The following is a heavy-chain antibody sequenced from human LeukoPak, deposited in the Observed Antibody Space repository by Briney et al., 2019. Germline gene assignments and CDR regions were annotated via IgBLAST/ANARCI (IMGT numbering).Heavy chain of an antibody. D-gene: IGHD4-23*01. CDR3: ARDSGGKQDFDY. CDR1: GYTFTDYY. CDR2: INPNSGVT. V-gene: IGHV1-2*02. Sequence: GASVKVSCKASGYTFTDYYMNWVRQAPGQGLEWMGWINPNSGVTNYAQKSQGRVTMTRDTSIRTAYMELSRLRSDDTAVYYCARDSGGKQDFDYWGQGTLVTVSS. J-gene: IGHJ4*02.